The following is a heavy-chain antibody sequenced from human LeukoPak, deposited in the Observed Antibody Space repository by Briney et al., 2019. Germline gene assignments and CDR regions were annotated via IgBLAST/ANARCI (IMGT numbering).Heavy chain of an antibody. J-gene: IGHJ4*02. V-gene: IGHV3-11*01. Sequence: PGGALRLSCAASGFFFSDYCMSWMRQAPGKGLEWVSYIDGSSSNMYYADSVKGRFTISRDNAKKSLYLQMNSLRGEATAVYYCVRAYTRGYSDDFDYWGQGTLVTVSS. CDR1: GFFFSDYC. D-gene: IGHD3-22*01. CDR2: IDGSSSNM. CDR3: VRAYTRGYSDDFDY.